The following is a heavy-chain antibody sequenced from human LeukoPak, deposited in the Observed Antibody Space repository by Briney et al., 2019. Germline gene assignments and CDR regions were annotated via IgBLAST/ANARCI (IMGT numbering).Heavy chain of an antibody. V-gene: IGHV4-59*01. J-gene: IGHJ3*02. CDR2: IYTSGSP. Sequence: RPSETLSLTCTVSGGSISSYCWSWVRQPPGKGLEWIGYIYTSGSPDYNPSLKSRVTISIDTSKNQFSLKLSSVTAADTAVYYCARDLVTVTKGFDIWGQGTMVSVSS. D-gene: IGHD4-17*01. CDR3: ARDLVTVTKGFDI. CDR1: GGSISSYC.